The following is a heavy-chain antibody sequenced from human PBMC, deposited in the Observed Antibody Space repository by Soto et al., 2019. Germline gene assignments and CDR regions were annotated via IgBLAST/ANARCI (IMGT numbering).Heavy chain of an antibody. CDR3: ARGYCSSTSCHYYYYYYMDV. Sequence: QVQLVQSGAEVKKPGASVKVSCKASGYTFTSYAMHWVRQAPGQRLEWMGWINAGNGNTKYSQKFQGRVTITRDTSASTAYMELSSLRSEDTDVYYCARGYCSSTSCHYYYYYYMDVWGKGTPVTVSS. V-gene: IGHV1-3*01. D-gene: IGHD2-2*01. J-gene: IGHJ6*03. CDR1: GYTFTSYA. CDR2: INAGNGNT.